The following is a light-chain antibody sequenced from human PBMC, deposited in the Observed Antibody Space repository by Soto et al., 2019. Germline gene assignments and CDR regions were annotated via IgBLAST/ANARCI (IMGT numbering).Light chain of an antibody. Sequence: QSVLTQPASVSGSPGQSITISCTGTSSDVGGYNYVSWFQQHPGKAPKLKIYEVSNRPSGVSNRFSGSKSGYTASLTISEPQAEDEADYYCTSFTSSSTWVFGGGTKVTVL. J-gene: IGLJ3*02. V-gene: IGLV2-14*03. CDR3: TSFTSSSTWV. CDR2: EVS. CDR1: SSDVGGYNY.